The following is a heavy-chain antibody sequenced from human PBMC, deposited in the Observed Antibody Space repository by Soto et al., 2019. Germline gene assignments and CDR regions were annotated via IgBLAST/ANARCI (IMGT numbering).Heavy chain of an antibody. V-gene: IGHV3-23*01. D-gene: IGHD6-6*01. CDR3: AKDRKYPRDYFHY. CDR1: GFTVTSNG. J-gene: IGHJ4*02. CDR2: ISPNGQGI. Sequence: EVKLLESGGGLVQPGGSLRLSCGVSGFTVTSNGVSWVRQAPGKGLQWVSAISPNGQGIWYADSVKGRFTISRDISRSTVFLQLDSLRAEDTAVYYCAKDRKYPRDYFHYWGQGTLVTVSS.